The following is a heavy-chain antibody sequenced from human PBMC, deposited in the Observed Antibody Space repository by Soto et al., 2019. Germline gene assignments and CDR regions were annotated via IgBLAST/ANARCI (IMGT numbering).Heavy chain of an antibody. V-gene: IGHV3-23*01. J-gene: IGHJ4*02. D-gene: IGHD6-19*01. CDR1: GFTFSYLA. CDR2: LNDRGDTT. CDR3: AKDATRTNGWYHFDY. Sequence: GGSLRLSCAASGFTFSYLAMGWVRQAQGKGLEWVSVLNDRGDTTYYTDSVKGRFTISRDNSKNTLYLQMNSLRAEDTAVYYCAKDATRTNGWYHFDYWGQGALDTVSS.